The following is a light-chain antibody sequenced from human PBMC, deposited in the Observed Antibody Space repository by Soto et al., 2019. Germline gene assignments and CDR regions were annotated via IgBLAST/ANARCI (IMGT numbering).Light chain of an antibody. Sequence: DIEITPFAGTLSALVAGWLGISCQASQSISSWLAWYQQKPGKAPKLLIYKASSLESGVPSRFSGSGSGTEFTLTISSLQPDDFATYYCQQYNSYSRTFGQGTKVDIK. CDR1: QSISSW. V-gene: IGKV1-5*03. J-gene: IGKJ1*01. CDR3: QQYNSYSRT. CDR2: KAS.